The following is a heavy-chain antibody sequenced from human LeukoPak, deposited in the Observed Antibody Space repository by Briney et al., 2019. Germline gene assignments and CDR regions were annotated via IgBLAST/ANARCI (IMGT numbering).Heavy chain of an antibody. V-gene: IGHV4-39*01. CDR3: ARQEGYNYYYMDV. J-gene: IGHJ6*03. CDR1: GSSISSSSYF. D-gene: IGHD5-12*01. Sequence: PSQTLSLTCTVSGSSISSSSYFWGWIRQPPGKGLEWIGRISYSGSTYYNPSLKSRVTISVDTSKNQISLKLSSVTAADTAVYYCARQEGYNYYYMDVWGRGTTVTVSS. CDR2: ISYSGST.